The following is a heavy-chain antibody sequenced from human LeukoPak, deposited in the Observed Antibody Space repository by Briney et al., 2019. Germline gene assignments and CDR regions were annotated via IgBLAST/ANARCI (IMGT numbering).Heavy chain of an antibody. Sequence: SETLSLTCTVSGGSISSYYWSWIRQPAGKGLEWVGRIYTSGSTNYNPSLKSRVTMSVDTSKIQSSLKLSSVTAADTAVYYCARDRHFAPIFDYWGQGTLVTVSS. D-gene: IGHD3-3*02. CDR3: ARDRHFAPIFDY. CDR2: IYTSGST. V-gene: IGHV4-4*07. CDR1: GGSISSYY. J-gene: IGHJ4*02.